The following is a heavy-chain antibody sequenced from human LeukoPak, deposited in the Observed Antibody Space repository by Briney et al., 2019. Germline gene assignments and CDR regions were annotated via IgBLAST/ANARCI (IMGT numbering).Heavy chain of an antibody. D-gene: IGHD6-6*01. CDR1: GGSISSYY. CDR3: ARGLAARRFDY. J-gene: IGHJ4*02. CDR2: IYYSGST. V-gene: IGHV4-59*01. Sequence: SETLSLTCTVSGGSISSYYWSWIRQPPGKGLEWIGYIYYSGSTNYNPSLKSRVTISVDTSKNQFSLKLSSVTAADTAMYYCARGLAARRFDYWGQGTLVTVSS.